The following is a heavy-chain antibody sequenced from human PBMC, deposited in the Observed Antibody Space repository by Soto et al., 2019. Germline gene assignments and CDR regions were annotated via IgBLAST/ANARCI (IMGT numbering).Heavy chain of an antibody. CDR3: ARIGRSGSSWYVAFDI. V-gene: IGHV1-18*01. Sequence: ASVKVSCKASGYTFTSYGISWVRQAPGQGLEWMGWISAYNGNTNYAQKLQGRVTMTTDTSTSTAYMELRSLRSDDTAVYYCARIGRSGSSWYVAFDIWGQGTMVTVSS. D-gene: IGHD6-13*01. CDR1: GYTFTSYG. CDR2: ISAYNGNT. J-gene: IGHJ3*02.